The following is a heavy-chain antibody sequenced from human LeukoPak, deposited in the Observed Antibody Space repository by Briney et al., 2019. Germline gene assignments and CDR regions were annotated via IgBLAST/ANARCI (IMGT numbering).Heavy chain of an antibody. CDR3: ARVGKPTTRDLRYFDWFFDY. D-gene: IGHD3-9*01. V-gene: IGHV3-11*05. CDR1: GFTFSDYY. J-gene: IGHJ4*02. CDR2: MLSSISYT. Sequence: GDSLRLSCAASGFTFSDYYMSWIRQAPGKGLEWVSYMLSSISYTNYADSVKGRFTISRDNAKNSLYLQMNSLRAEDTAVYYCARVGKPTTRDLRYFDWFFDYWGQGTLVTVSS.